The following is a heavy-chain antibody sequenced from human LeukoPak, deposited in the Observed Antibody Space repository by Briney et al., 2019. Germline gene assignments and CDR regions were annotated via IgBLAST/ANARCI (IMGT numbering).Heavy chain of an antibody. CDR1: GYTFTSYG. CDR2: INTNTGNP. CDR3: ARGITIFWDYNFDY. J-gene: IGHJ4*02. V-gene: IGHV7-4-1*02. D-gene: IGHD3-9*01. Sequence: GASVTVSCKASGYTFTSYGFHWVRQAPGQGLEWMGWINTNTGNPTYAQGFTGRFVFSLDTSVSTAYLQISSLKAEDTAVYYCARGITIFWDYNFDYWGQGTLVTVSS.